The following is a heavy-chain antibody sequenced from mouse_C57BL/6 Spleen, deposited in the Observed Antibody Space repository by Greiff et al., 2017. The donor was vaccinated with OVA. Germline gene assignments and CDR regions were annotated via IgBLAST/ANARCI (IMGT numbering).Heavy chain of an antibody. CDR2: ISSGSTTI. V-gene: IGHV5-17*01. CDR1: GFTFSDYG. J-gene: IGHJ2*01. D-gene: IGHD3-3*01. Sequence: EVKLVESGGGLVKPGGSLKLSCAASGFTFSDYGMHWVRQAPEKGLEWVAFISSGSTTIYYADTVKGRFTISRDNAKNTLFLLMTSLRSEDTAMYYCARGDWPYYFDHWGQGTTLTVSS. CDR3: ARGDWPYYFDH.